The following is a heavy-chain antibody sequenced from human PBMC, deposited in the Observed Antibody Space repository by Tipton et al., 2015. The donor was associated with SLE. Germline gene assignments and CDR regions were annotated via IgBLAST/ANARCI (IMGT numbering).Heavy chain of an antibody. D-gene: IGHD2-15*01. V-gene: IGHV4-39*07. CDR1: GGSITSGGFY. CDR3: ARIIVVDGAATNYFDY. CDR2: INYSGNT. Sequence: TLSLTCTVSGGSITSGGFYWNWIRQPAGKGLEWIGSINYSGNTYYDPSLKSRVTISVDTSKNQFSLKLSSVTAADTAVYYCARIIVVDGAATNYFDYWGQGTLVTVSS. J-gene: IGHJ4*02.